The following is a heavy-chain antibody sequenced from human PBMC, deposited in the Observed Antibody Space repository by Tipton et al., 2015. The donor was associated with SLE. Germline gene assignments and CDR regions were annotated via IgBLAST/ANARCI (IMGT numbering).Heavy chain of an antibody. CDR2: IYYSVST. CDR1: GGSISSSSYY. Sequence: TLSLTCTVSGGSISSSSYYWGWIRQPPGKWLEWIGRIYYSVSTYYNPSLKSRVTISVDTSKNQFSLKLSSVTAADTAVYYCAKIYSKGAFDIWGQGTMVTVS. J-gene: IGHJ3*02. D-gene: IGHD2-21*01. CDR3: AKIYSKGAFDI. V-gene: IGHV4-39*07.